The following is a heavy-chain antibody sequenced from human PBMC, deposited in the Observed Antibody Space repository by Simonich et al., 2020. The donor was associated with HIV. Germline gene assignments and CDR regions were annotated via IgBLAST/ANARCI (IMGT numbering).Heavy chain of an antibody. Sequence: QLQLQESGPGLVKPSETLSLTCTVSGGSISSSSYYWGWIRQPPGKGLEWIGSIYYSGSTHYNPSLKSRVTISVDTSKNQFSLKLSSVTAADTAVYYCARREDEAIGGYFDYWGQGTLVTVSS. CDR2: IYYSGST. V-gene: IGHV4-39*01. J-gene: IGHJ4*02. CDR3: ARREDEAIGGYFDY. CDR1: GGSISSSSYY.